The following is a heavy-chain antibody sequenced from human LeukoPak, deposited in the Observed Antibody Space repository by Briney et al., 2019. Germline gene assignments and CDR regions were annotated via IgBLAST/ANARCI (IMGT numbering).Heavy chain of an antibody. J-gene: IGHJ6*02. CDR3: ARTKRVAAAGTSYYYDGMDV. CDR1: GFTFDDYA. Sequence: GRSLRLSCAASGFTFDDYAMHWVRQAPGKGLEWVSGISWNSGSIGYADSVKGRFTLSRDNAKNSLYLQMNSLRAEDTAVYYCARTKRVAAAGTSYYYDGMDVWGQGTTVTVSS. V-gene: IGHV3-9*01. CDR2: ISWNSGSI. D-gene: IGHD6-13*01.